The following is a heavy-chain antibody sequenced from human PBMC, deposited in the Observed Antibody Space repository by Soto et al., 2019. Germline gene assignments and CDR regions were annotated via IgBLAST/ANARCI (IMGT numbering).Heavy chain of an antibody. CDR3: ARDLDSGSYWGGY. CDR1: GFTFSSYW. Sequence: EVQLVESGGGLVQPGGSLRLSCAASGFTFSSYWMSWVRQAPGKGLEWVDNIKQDGSEKYYVDSVKGRFTISRDNAKNSLYLQMNSLRAEDTAVYYCARDLDSGSYWGGYWGQGTLVTVSS. J-gene: IGHJ4*02. CDR2: IKQDGSEK. V-gene: IGHV3-7*03. D-gene: IGHD1-26*01.